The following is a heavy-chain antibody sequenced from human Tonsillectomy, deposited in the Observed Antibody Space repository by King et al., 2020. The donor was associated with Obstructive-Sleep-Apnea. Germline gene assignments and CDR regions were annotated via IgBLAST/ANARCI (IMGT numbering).Heavy chain of an antibody. CDR2: ISYDGSNK. CDR3: AKENSRRYYYYGMDV. J-gene: IGHJ6*02. Sequence: VQLVESGGGVVQPGRSLRLSCAASGFTFSSYGMHWVRQAPGQGLEWVAVISYDGSNKYYADSVKGRFTISRDNSKNTLYLQMNSLRAEDTAVYYCAKENSRRYYYYGMDVWGQGTTVTVSS. V-gene: IGHV3-30*18. D-gene: IGHD2/OR15-2a*01. CDR1: GFTFSSYG.